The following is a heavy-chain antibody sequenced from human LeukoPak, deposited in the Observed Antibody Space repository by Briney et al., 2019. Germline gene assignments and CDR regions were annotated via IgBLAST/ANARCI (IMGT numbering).Heavy chain of an antibody. V-gene: IGHV1-18*01. CDR3: ARASYCSDGSCYSDY. Sequence: GSWVKVSCKASGYTFTSYSISWVRQAPGQGLEWMGWISAYNGNTSYAQKVKGRVTMTTDTSTSTAYMELRSLKSDDTAVYYCARASYCSDGSCYSDYWGQGTLVTVSS. D-gene: IGHD2-15*01. CDR1: GYTFTSYS. CDR2: ISAYNGNT. J-gene: IGHJ4*02.